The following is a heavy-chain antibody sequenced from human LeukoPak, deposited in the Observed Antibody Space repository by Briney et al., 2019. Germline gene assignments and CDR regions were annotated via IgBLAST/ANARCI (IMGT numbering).Heavy chain of an antibody. V-gene: IGHV3-43D*04. J-gene: IGHJ4*02. CDR3: AKDVSSGWYEGELFDY. Sequence: GGSLRLSCAASGFSFDEYAMHWVRQPPGKGLEWVSLISWDGGSRYYPDSVKGRFTISRDNSKNSLYLQMNSLRAEDMALYYCAKDVSSGWYEGELFDYWGQGTLVTVSS. CDR2: ISWDGGSR. D-gene: IGHD6-19*01. CDR1: GFSFDEYA.